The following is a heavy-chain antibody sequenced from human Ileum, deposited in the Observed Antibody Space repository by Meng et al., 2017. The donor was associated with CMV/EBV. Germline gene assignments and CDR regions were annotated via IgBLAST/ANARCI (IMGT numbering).Heavy chain of an antibody. CDR2: ISPIFRTS. CDR1: GGTFSSNA. Sequence: QVQLVQSGAEVKKPGSSVKVSCEGSGGTFSSNAISWVRHAPGQGLEWMGVISPIFRTSNYAQKFQGRLTITADESTSTAYMELSSLTSGDTAVYYCATSGRGPKYYFDYWGQGTLVTVFS. CDR3: ATSGRGPKYYFDY. D-gene: IGHD1-14*01. V-gene: IGHV1-69*12. J-gene: IGHJ4*02.